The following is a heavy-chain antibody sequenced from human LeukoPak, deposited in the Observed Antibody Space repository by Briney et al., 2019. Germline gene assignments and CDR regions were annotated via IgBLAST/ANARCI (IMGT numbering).Heavy chain of an antibody. V-gene: IGHV3-21*01. CDR2: ISSSSSYI. D-gene: IGHD2-21*01. CDR1: GFTFSSYS. CDR3: VRVWSKYGMDV. J-gene: IGHJ6*02. Sequence: PGGSLRLSCAASGFTFSSYSMIWVRQAPGKGLEWVSSISSSSSYIYYADSVKGRFTISRDNAKNSLYLQMNSLRAEDTAVYYCVRVWSKYGMDVWGQGTTVTVSS.